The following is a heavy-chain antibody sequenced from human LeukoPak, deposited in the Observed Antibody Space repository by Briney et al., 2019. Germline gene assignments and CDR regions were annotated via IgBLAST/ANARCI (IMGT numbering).Heavy chain of an antibody. D-gene: IGHD3-9*01. Sequence: GASVKVSCKASGYTFTSYAMHWVRQAPGQRLEWMGWINAGNGNTKYSQKFQGRVTITRDTSASTAYMELSSLRSEDTAVYYCARDSSYYDILTGFDYWGQGTLVTVSS. J-gene: IGHJ4*02. V-gene: IGHV1-3*01. CDR2: INAGNGNT. CDR1: GYTFTSYA. CDR3: ARDSSYYDILTGFDY.